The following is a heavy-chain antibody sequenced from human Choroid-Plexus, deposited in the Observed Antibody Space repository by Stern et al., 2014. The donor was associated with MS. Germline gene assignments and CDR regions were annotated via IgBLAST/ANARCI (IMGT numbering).Heavy chain of an antibody. Sequence: EVQLVQSGAEVKKPGESVKISCEGSGYTFTSHWIAWVRQVPGKGLEWMGIIYPGDSDTRYTTSFQVRVTLPADRSISTAYLQWRTLRATDTARYYCARRGTTGTIDGFDIWGQGSMVTVSS. D-gene: IGHD1-1*01. CDR1: GYTFTSHW. CDR3: ARRGTTGTIDGFDI. V-gene: IGHV5-51*01. J-gene: IGHJ3*02. CDR2: IYPGDSDT.